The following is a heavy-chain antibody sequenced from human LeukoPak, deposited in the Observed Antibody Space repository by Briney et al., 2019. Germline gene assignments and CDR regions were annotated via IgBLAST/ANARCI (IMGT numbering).Heavy chain of an antibody. D-gene: IGHD6-13*01. CDR3: ARLAGIAAAGTFDY. J-gene: IGHJ4*02. Sequence: PSQTLSLTCTVSGGSISSGSYYWSWIRQPAGKGLEWIGRIYTIGSTNYNPSLKSRVTMSVDTSKNQFSLKLSSVTAADTAVYYCARLAGIAAAGTFDYWGQGTLVTVSS. CDR1: GGSISSGSYY. V-gene: IGHV4-61*02. CDR2: IYTIGST.